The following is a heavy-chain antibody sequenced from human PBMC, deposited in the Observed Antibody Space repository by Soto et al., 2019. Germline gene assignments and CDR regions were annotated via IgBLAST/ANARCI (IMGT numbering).Heavy chain of an antibody. CDR1: GFTFSSHG. D-gene: IGHD6-13*01. CDR3: AKVLDQQLVMRAFDI. CDR2: VDGSGSDT. J-gene: IGHJ3*02. Sequence: WGSLRLSCAASGFTFSSHGMGWLRQAPGTGPEWVAFVDGSGSDTSYADSVKGRFTISRDNSDNSLYLHMNSLRAEDTAVYYCAKVLDQQLVMRAFDIWGQGTMVTVSS. V-gene: IGHV3-23*05.